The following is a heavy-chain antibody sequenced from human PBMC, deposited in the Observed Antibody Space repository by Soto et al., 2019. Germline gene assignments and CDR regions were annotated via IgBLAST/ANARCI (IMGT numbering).Heavy chain of an antibody. J-gene: IGHJ4*02. Sequence: PGGSLRLSCAASGFTFSSYGMHWVRQAPGKGLEWVAVISYDGKNKDYADSVKGRFTISRDNSKNTLYLQMNSLGAEDTAVYYCAKDPKPEIYYYASGIVYWGQGTQVTVSS. CDR3: AKDPKPEIYYYASGIVY. CDR2: ISYDGKNK. D-gene: IGHD3-10*01. V-gene: IGHV3-30*18. CDR1: GFTFSSYG.